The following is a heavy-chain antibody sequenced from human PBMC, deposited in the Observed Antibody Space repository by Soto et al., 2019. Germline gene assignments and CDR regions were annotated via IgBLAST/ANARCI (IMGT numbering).Heavy chain of an antibody. J-gene: IGHJ6*02. CDR1: GGSISSSNW. CDR2: IYHSGST. Sequence: PSETLSLTCAVSGGSISSSNWWSWVRQPPGKGLEWIGEIYHSGSTNYNPSLKSRVTISVDKSKNQFSLKLSSVTAADTAVYYCARNPIAARVPYGMDVWGQGTTVTVSS. D-gene: IGHD6-6*01. CDR3: ARNPIAARVPYGMDV. V-gene: IGHV4-4*02.